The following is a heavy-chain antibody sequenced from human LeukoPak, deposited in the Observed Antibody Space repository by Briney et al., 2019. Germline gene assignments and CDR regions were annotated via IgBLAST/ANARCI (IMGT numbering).Heavy chain of an antibody. CDR2: INHSGST. V-gene: IGHV4-34*01. Sequence: SETLSLTCAVYGGSFSGYYWSWIRQPPGKGLEWIGEINHSGSTNYNPSLKSRVTISVDTSKNQFSLKLSSVTAADTAVYYCARAGLDFWSGYVDYCYYMDVWGKGTTVTVSS. CDR3: ARAGLDFWSGYVDYCYYMDV. J-gene: IGHJ6*03. CDR1: GGSFSGYY. D-gene: IGHD3-3*01.